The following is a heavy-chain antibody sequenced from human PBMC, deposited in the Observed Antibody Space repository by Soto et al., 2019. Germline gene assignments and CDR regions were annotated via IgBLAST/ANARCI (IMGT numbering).Heavy chain of an antibody. CDR3: ARPYGGKIGDAPDL. Sequence: EVQLLQSGGGLVQPGGSLRLSCVASGFTFSSYAMSWVRQVPGKGLGWVSTISDGADSAYYVDSVKGRFTISRDNSKKTLYLQMNSLRAEDSAVYYCARPYGGKIGDAPDLWGPGTMVTVSS. CDR2: ISDGADSA. D-gene: IGHD4-17*01. CDR1: GFTFSSYA. J-gene: IGHJ3*01. V-gene: IGHV3-23*01.